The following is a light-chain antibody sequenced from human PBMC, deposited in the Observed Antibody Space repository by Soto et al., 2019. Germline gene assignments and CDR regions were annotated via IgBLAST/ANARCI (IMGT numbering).Light chain of an antibody. CDR1: QTVSNN. J-gene: IGKJ2*01. Sequence: EVVVTQSPSTLSVSLGQRATLSCRTSQTVSNNLAWYRQKPGQAPRLLIYGISTRATGLPARFSGTGSGTEFTLTISSLQSEDSALYYCQQYNNWPHTFGQGTKLEIK. CDR3: QQYNNWPHT. V-gene: IGKV3-15*01. CDR2: GIS.